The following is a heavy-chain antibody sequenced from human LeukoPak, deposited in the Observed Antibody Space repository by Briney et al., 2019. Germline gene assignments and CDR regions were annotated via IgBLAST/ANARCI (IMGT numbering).Heavy chain of an antibody. CDR1: GYTFTGYY. CDR3: ARDDRITIFGVVNKYYMDV. J-gene: IGHJ6*03. Sequence: ASVKVSCKASGYTFTGYYMHWVRQAPGQGLEWMGWINPNSGGTNYAQKFQGRVTMTRDTSISTAYMELSRLRSDDTAVYYCARDDRITIFGVVNKYYMDVWGKGTTVTVSS. CDR2: INPNSGGT. V-gene: IGHV1-2*02. D-gene: IGHD3-3*01.